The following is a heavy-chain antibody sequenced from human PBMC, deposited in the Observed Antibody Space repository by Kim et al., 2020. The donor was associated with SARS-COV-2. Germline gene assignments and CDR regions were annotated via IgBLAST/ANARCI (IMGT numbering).Heavy chain of an antibody. J-gene: IGHJ4*02. Sequence: GGSLRLSCVASGFSFSNYGMHWVRQAPGKGLEWIAHIDARQNTTYYAESVRGRVTISRDHTKKLLDLHMTGLKAEDTAVYYCAKEAYYGADWGQGTLLTVSS. CDR3: AKEAYYGAD. CDR1: GFSFSNYG. V-gene: IGHV3-48*04. CDR2: IDARQNTT. D-gene: IGHD3-10*01.